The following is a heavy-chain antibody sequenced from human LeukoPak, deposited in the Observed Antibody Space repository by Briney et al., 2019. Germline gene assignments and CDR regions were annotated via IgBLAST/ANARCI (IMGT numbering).Heavy chain of an antibody. V-gene: IGHV3-11*05. CDR2: ISSSSSYT. CDR1: GFTFSDYY. CDR3: ARGPSTTPVYYYYGMDV. D-gene: IGHD1-1*01. Sequence: GGSLRLYCIASGFTFSDYYMSWIRQAPGKGREGVSYISSSSSYTNYADSVKGRFTISRDNAKNSLYLQMNSLRAEDTAVYYCARGPSTTPVYYYYGMDVWGQGTTVTVSS. J-gene: IGHJ6*02.